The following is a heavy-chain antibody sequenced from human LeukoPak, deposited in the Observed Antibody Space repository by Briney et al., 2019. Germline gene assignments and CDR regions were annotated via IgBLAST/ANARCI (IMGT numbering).Heavy chain of an antibody. CDR2: ISSSSSYI. CDR3: AREGLGFCGSTSCSYGMDV. D-gene: IGHD2-2*01. Sequence: GGFLRLSCAASRFTFSNYFMNWVRQAPGKGLEWVSSISSSSSYIYYADSVKGRFTISRDNAKNSLYLQMNSLRAEDAAVYYCAREGLGFCGSTSCSYGMDVWGQGTTVTVS. CDR1: RFTFSNYF. J-gene: IGHJ6*02. V-gene: IGHV3-21*01.